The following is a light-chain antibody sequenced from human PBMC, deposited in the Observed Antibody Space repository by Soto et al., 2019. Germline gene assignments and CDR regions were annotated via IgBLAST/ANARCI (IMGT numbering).Light chain of an antibody. V-gene: IGKV3-15*01. CDR1: QSINSN. CDR2: RAS. Sequence: IVMTQSPATLSVSPGERATLSCRASQSINSNLAWYQQKPGQAPRLLMFRASIRATGFPARFSGSGSGTEFNITISSLQSEDSAVYYCQQYNNWPRATFGGGTKVDMK. J-gene: IGKJ4*01. CDR3: QQYNNWPRAT.